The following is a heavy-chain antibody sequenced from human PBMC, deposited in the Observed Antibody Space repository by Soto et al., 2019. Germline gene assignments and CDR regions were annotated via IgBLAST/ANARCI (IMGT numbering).Heavy chain of an antibody. V-gene: IGHV4-59*01. CDR2: IYYSGST. D-gene: IGHD1-7*01. J-gene: IGHJ5*02. CDR3: ARDLISWSNWNYGLIFSSWFDP. CDR1: GGSISSYC. Sequence: PSETLSLTCTASGGSISSYCWSWIRQPPGKGLEWIGYIYYSGSTNYNPSLKSRVTISVDTSKNQFSLKLSSVTAADTAVYYCARDLISWSNWNYGLIFSSWFDPWGQGTLVTVSS.